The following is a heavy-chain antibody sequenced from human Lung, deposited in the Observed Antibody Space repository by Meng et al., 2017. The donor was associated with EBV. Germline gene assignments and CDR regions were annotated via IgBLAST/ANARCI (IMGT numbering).Heavy chain of an antibody. D-gene: IGHD1-14*01. CDR1: GFIFSGYG. CDR3: AKDLSGRFDP. CDR2: IPSDASHNK. V-gene: IGHV3-30*18. J-gene: IGHJ5*02. Sequence: GHLVGSGGGVVQPGRSLGLSCAASGFIFSGYGFHWVRQAPGKGPEWVAIIPSDASHNKYYADSVKGRFTISRDNSKNTLYLQMNSLKIEDTAVYYCAKDLSGRFDPWGQGTLVTVSS.